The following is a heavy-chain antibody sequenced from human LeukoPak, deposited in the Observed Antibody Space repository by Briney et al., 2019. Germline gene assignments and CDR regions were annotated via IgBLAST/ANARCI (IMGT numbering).Heavy chain of an antibody. CDR1: GCFISSFY. J-gene: IGHJ5*02. Sequence: SETLSLNCSVSGCFISSFYWSWLRPPPGKGRVWIGNIYYSRSNNYHPSLKSRVTISVDTSKNQFSLKLSSVTAADTAAYYCARGTPMYDFWSGYSDFDPWGQGTLVTVSS. V-gene: IGHV4-59*01. D-gene: IGHD3-3*01. CDR2: IYYSRSN. CDR3: ARGTPMYDFWSGYSDFDP.